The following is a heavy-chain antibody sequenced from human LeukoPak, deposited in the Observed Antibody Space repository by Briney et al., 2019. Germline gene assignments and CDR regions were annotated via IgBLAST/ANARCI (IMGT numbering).Heavy chain of an antibody. CDR3: ARDGRNWGKRGQWNWFDP. Sequence: SETPSLTCTVSGGSISSGGYYSSWLRQHPGKGLGWVGSIYHSGSTYYNPSLKSRVTISVDTSKNQFSLKLSSVTAADTAVYYCARDGRNWGKRGQWNWFDPWGQATLVTVSS. CDR1: GGSISSGGYY. D-gene: IGHD7-27*01. J-gene: IGHJ5*02. V-gene: IGHV4-31*03. CDR2: IYHSGST.